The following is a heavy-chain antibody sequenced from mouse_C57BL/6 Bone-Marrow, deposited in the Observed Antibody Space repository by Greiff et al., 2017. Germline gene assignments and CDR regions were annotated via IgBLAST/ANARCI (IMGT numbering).Heavy chain of an antibody. V-gene: IGHV5-9*01. CDR3: SRQVTTVLATKYFDV. Sequence: EVKVVESGGGLVKPGGSLKLSCAASGFTFSSYTMSWVRQTPEKRLQWVAAISGGGGNTYYPDSVKGRFTISRDNDKNMLYRQMSSLRSEDTALYYCSRQVTTVLATKYFDVWGTGTTVTVSS. J-gene: IGHJ1*03. D-gene: IGHD1-1*01. CDR1: GFTFSSYT. CDR2: ISGGGGNT.